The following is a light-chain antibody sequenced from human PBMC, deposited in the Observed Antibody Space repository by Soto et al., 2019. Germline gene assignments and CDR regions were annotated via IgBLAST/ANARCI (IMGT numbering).Light chain of an antibody. CDR2: GAS. CDR3: QQYGSSPPVT. J-gene: IGKJ1*01. Sequence: EMVLTQSPGTLALSPGERATISCRASQTVTRSYLAWYQQKPGQAPRLLIYGASTRATGIPARFSGSGSGTDFTLTISRLEPEDFAVYYCQQYGSSPPVTFGQGTKVDIK. V-gene: IGKV3-20*01. CDR1: QTVTRSY.